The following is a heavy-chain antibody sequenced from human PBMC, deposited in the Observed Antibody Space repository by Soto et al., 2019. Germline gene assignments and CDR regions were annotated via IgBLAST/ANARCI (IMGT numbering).Heavy chain of an antibody. CDR1: GGTFCSDS. J-gene: IGHJ4*02. Sequence: QVQLVQSGAEVKKPGSSVTVSCKASGGTFCSDSFSWVRQAPGQGLEWMGGIIPRFDTPIYAEKFQDRVTITADESTSTEYMQVSSLRSGDRAVYYCARSGGLDRDLNYWAQGPLVTVSS. CDR2: IIPRFDTP. D-gene: IGHD2-15*01. CDR3: ARSGGLDRDLNY. V-gene: IGHV1-69*12.